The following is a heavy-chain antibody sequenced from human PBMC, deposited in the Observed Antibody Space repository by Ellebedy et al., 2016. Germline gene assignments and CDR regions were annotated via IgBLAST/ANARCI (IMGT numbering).Heavy chain of an antibody. CDR1: GFTFSSYG. Sequence: GESLKISCEASGFTFSSYGMYWVRQAPGKGLEWVAVIWYDGSKKYYADSVKGRFTISRDNSRNTLYLQMGSLSAEDTAVYYCARDGGSDYGGYGPADFWGQGTLVTVSS. D-gene: IGHD4/OR15-4a*01. V-gene: IGHV3-33*07. J-gene: IGHJ4*02. CDR3: ARDGGSDYGGYGPADF. CDR2: IWYDGSKK.